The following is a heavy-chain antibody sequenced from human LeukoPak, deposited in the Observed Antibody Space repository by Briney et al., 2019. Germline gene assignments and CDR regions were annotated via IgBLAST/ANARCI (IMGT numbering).Heavy chain of an antibody. CDR3: ARKGPSVRYYYYYMDV. V-gene: IGHV4-34*01. CDR2: INHSGST. J-gene: IGHJ6*03. Sequence: SETLSLTCAVYGGSFSGYYWSWIRQPPGKGLEWIGEINHSGSTNYNPSLKSRVTISVDTSKNQFSLKLSSVTAADTAVYYCARKGPSVRYYYYYMDVWGKGTTAAVSS. CDR1: GGSFSGYY. D-gene: IGHD3-10*01.